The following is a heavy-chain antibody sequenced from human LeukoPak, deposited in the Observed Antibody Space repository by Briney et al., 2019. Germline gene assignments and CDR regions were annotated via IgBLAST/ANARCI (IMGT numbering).Heavy chain of an antibody. CDR1: GDFTTAYY. Sequence: PSETLSLTCTVSGDFTTAYYWSWIRQPPGKGLEWIGYVYYSGSTEYNPSLRSRVTVSLEMSKHQFSLNLTSVTAADTAVYYCAKVGYSGSYYSAFDIWGQGTMVTVSS. CDR2: VYYSGST. V-gene: IGHV4-59*01. J-gene: IGHJ3*02. CDR3: AKVGYSGSYYSAFDI. D-gene: IGHD1-26*01.